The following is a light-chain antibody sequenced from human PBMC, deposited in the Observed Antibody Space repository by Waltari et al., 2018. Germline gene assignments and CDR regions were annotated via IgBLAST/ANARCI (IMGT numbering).Light chain of an antibody. CDR2: DDG. J-gene: IGLJ2*01. CDR1: NIGSKS. CDR3: QVWDISGDHVV. Sequence: SYVLTQSPSVSVAPGQTARIACGGANIGSKSAHWYQQKPGQAPVLVVYDDGDRPSGIPERFSGSNSGNTATLTISTVEVGDEADYCCQVWDISGDHVVFGGGTRLTVL. V-gene: IGLV3-21*02.